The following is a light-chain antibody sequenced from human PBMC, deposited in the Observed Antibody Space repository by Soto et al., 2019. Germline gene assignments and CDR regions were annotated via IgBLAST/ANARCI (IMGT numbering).Light chain of an antibody. J-gene: IGLJ2*01. CDR1: TGAVTSGQY. CDR3: LLLYTGARV. CDR2: DTS. Sequence: QALVTQEPSLTVSPGGTVTLTCGSSTGAVTSGQYPYWFQQRPGQAPRALIYDTSNKHSWTPARFSGSLLGGKAALTLSGAQPEDEADYYCLLLYTGARVFGGGTKVTVL. V-gene: IGLV7-46*01.